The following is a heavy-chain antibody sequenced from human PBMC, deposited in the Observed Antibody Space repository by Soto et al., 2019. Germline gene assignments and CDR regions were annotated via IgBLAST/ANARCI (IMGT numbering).Heavy chain of an antibody. V-gene: IGHV1-69*13. D-gene: IGHD3-3*01. CDR3: ARVPPPFGVVTTYYFDY. J-gene: IGHJ4*02. CDR2: IIPIFGTA. Sequence: ASVKVSCKASGGTFSSYAISWVRQAPGQGLEWMGGIIPIFGTANYAQKFQGRVTITADESTRTAYMELSSLRSEDTAVYYCARVPPPFGVVTTYYFDYWGQGTLVTVSS. CDR1: GGTFSSYA.